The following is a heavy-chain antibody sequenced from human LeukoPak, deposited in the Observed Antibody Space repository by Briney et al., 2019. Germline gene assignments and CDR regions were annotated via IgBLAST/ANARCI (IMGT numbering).Heavy chain of an antibody. D-gene: IGHD3-22*01. Sequence: PSETLSLTCTDSGGSINSDDFYWSWIRRPAGKALEWPGRIYITGRTDYNPSLKSRVTISIDTSKNQFSLKLSSVTAANTAVYYCASATYYYDSSGYQFDYWGQGTLVTVSS. CDR3: ASATYYYDSSGYQFDY. J-gene: IGHJ4*02. CDR2: IYITGRT. V-gene: IGHV4-61*02. CDR1: GGSINSDDFY.